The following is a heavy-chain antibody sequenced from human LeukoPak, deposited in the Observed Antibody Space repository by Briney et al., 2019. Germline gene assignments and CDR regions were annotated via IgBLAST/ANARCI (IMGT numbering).Heavy chain of an antibody. CDR1: GFTFSSYA. CDR2: ISYDGSNK. V-gene: IGHV3-30-3*01. D-gene: IGHD3-9*01. CDR3: ARDRHYDTLTGYYGQLDY. Sequence: GGSLRLSCAASGFTFSSYAMHWVRQAPGKGLEWVAVISYDGSNKYYADSVKGRFTISRDNSKNTLYLQMNSLRAEDTAVYYCARDRHYDTLTGYYGQLDYWGQGTLVTVSS. J-gene: IGHJ4*02.